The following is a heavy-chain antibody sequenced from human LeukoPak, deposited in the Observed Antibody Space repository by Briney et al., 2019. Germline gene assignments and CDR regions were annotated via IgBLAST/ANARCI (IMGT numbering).Heavy chain of an antibody. J-gene: IGHJ4*02. D-gene: IGHD3-22*01. CDR2: VYYSGTT. CDR3: ARESRITMIVVVITGHYFDY. CDR1: GGSITSHY. Sequence: PSETLSLTCTVSGGSITSHYWSWIRQPPGKGLEWIGYVYYSGTTNYNPSLKSRVTISVDTSTNQFSLKLSSVTAADTAVYYCARESRITMIVVVITGHYFDYWGQGTLVTVSS. V-gene: IGHV4-4*08.